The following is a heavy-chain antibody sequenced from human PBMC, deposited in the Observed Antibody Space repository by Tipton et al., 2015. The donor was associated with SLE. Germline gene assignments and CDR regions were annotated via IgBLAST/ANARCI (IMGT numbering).Heavy chain of an antibody. V-gene: IGHV4-4*02. CDR2: IYHSGDT. J-gene: IGHJ4*02. Sequence: GLVKPSGTLSLTCAVSGGSISSNNWWTWVRQSPGKGLEWIGGIYHSGDTNYNPSLESRVTISLDKSKNQVSLKLISMTAADTAVYFCARDPRGVATAGSLDYWGQGTLVTVSS. CDR3: ARDPRGVATAGSLDY. D-gene: IGHD6-13*01. CDR1: GGSISSNNW.